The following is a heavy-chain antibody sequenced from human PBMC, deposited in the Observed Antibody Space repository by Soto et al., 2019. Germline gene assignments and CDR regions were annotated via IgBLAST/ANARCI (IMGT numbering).Heavy chain of an antibody. CDR2: IYPGDSDT. Sequence: PGESLKISCKGSGYSFTSYWIGWARQMPGKGLEWMGIIYPGDSDTRYSPSFQGQVTISADKSISTAYLQRSSLKASDTAMYYCARASRIGELYYGVDVWGQGTTVTVSS. V-gene: IGHV5-51*01. CDR1: GYSFTSYW. CDR3: ARASRIGELYYGVDV. J-gene: IGHJ6*02. D-gene: IGHD2-15*01.